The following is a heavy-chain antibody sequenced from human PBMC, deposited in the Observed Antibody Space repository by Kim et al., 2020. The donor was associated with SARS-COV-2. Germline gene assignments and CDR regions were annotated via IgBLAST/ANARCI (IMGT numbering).Heavy chain of an antibody. J-gene: IGHJ4*02. Sequence: TSYNPSLKGRVTMSVDTSKTQFSLKLSSVTAADTAVYYCARSSSSSSLDYWGQGTLVTVSS. D-gene: IGHD6-6*01. CDR2: T. V-gene: IGHV4-31*02. CDR3: ARSSSSSSLDY.